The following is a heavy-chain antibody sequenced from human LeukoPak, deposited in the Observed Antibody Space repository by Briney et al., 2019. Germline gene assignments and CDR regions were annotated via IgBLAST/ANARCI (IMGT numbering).Heavy chain of an antibody. Sequence: GGSLRLSCAASGFTFGNYAMSWVRQAPGKGLEWVSVISGSGGSTYYADSVKGRFTVSRDNSKNTLYMQMKSLRAEDTAVYYCAKVRMHYYDSSGYYPTERYFDYWGQGTLVTVSS. CDR2: ISGSGGST. D-gene: IGHD3-22*01. CDR1: GFTFGNYA. J-gene: IGHJ4*02. V-gene: IGHV3-23*01. CDR3: AKVRMHYYDSSGYYPTERYFDY.